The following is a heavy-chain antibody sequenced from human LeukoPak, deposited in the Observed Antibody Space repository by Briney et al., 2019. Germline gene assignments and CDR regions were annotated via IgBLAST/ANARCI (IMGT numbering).Heavy chain of an antibody. V-gene: IGHV4-34*01. CDR3: ARAEFLEWSRYPYYYYGMDV. CDR2: INHSGST. D-gene: IGHD3-3*01. Sequence: SETLSLTCAVYGGSFSGYYWSWIRQPPGKGLEWIGEINHSGSTNYNPSLKSRVTISVDTSKSQFSLKLSSVTAADTAVYYCARAEFLEWSRYPYYYYGMDVWGQGTTVTVSS. CDR1: GGSFSGYY. J-gene: IGHJ6*02.